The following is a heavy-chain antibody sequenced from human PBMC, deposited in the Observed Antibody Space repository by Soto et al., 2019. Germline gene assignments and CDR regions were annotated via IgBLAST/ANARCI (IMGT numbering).Heavy chain of an antibody. D-gene: IGHD2-15*01. J-gene: IGHJ6*02. CDR3: ARSRGYCSGGSCYYYYGMDV. CDR2: IDWDDDK. Sequence: PTQTLTLTCTFSGFSLSTSGMCVSWIRQPPGKALEWLALIDWDDDKYYSTSLKTRLTISKDTSKNQVVLTMTNMDPVDTATYYCARSRGYCSGGSCYYYYGMDVWGQGTTVTVSS. V-gene: IGHV2-70*01. CDR1: GFSLSTSGMC.